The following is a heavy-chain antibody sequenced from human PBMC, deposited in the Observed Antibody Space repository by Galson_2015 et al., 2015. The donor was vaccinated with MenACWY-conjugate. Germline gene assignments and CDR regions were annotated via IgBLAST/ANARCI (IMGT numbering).Heavy chain of an antibody. CDR2: IDPVDSNT. V-gene: IGHV5-51*01. J-gene: IGHJ6*02. CDR1: GYSFTNYW. D-gene: IGHD1-26*01. CDR3: ARHPPGGRGMDV. Sequence: QSGAEVKKPGGSLKISCKGTGYSFTNYWIAWVRQMPGKGLEWMGLIDPVDSNTRYSPSFQGQVTISADKSISTAYLQWTSLRASDPAMYCCARHPPGGRGMDVWGQGTTVPVSS.